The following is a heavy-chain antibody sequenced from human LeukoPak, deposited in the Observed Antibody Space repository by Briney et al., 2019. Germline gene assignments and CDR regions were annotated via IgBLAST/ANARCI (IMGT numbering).Heavy chain of an antibody. V-gene: IGHV4-59*01. CDR1: SVSISNYY. Sequence: SETLSLTCAVSSVSISNYYWTWIRQPPGKGLEWIGYVDYSRSTNSNPSLKSRVTLSVESSRNQFSLKVNSVTATDTAVYYCARVGYYCFDLWGRGTLVTVSS. J-gene: IGHJ2*01. D-gene: IGHD2/OR15-2a*01. CDR3: ARVGYYCFDL. CDR2: VDYSRST.